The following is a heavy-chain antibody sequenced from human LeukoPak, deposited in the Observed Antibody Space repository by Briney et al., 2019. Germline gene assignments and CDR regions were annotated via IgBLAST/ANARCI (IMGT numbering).Heavy chain of an antibody. CDR2: IYTSRST. Sequence: SETLSLTCTVSGVSISSYSWSWLRQPAGKGLEWIGRIYTSRSTNYNPSLKRRVTMSVDTSKNHFSLQLSSVTDADTAVYYCGRGKRSLLWFGELLLVLDLWGERPLDRVLWG. CDR1: GVSISSYS. V-gene: IGHV4-4*07. D-gene: IGHD3-10*01. J-gene: IGHJ2*01. CDR3: GRGKRSLLWFGELLLVLDLWGERPLDRVL.